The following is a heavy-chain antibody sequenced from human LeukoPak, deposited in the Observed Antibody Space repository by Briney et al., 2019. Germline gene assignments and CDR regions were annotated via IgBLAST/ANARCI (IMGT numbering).Heavy chain of an antibody. Sequence: SETLSLTCTVSGGSISSSSYYWGWIRQPPGKGLEWIGSIYYSGSTYYNPSLKSRVTISVDTSKNQFSLKLSSVTAEDTAVYYCARGSRSGYSFMSYWGQGTLVTVSS. CDR2: IYYSGST. CDR1: GGSISSSSYY. V-gene: IGHV4-39*07. D-gene: IGHD3-3*01. CDR3: ARGSRSGYSFMSY. J-gene: IGHJ4*02.